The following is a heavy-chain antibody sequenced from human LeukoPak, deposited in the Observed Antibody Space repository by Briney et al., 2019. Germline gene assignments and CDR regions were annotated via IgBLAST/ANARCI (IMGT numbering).Heavy chain of an antibody. D-gene: IGHD4-17*01. V-gene: IGHV4-34*01. Sequence: PSETLSLTCAVYGGSFSGYYWSWIRQPPGKGLEWIGEINHSGSTNYNPSLKSRVTISVDTSKNQFSLKLSSVTAADTAVYYCARGYGDDDYWGQGTLVTVSS. CDR3: ARGYGDDDY. J-gene: IGHJ4*02. CDR2: INHSGST. CDR1: GGSFSGYY.